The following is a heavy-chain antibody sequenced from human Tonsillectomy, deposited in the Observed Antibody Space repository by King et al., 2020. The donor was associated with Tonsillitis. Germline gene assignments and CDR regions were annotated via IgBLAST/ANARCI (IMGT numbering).Heavy chain of an antibody. CDR3: ARDWVYCSSTSCYSYYYMDV. J-gene: IGHJ6*03. V-gene: IGHV1-69*14. Sequence: QLVQSGAEVKKPGSSVMVSCKASGGTFSSYAISWVRQAPVQGLEWMGGIIPIFGTANYAQKFQGRVTITADKSTSTAYLELSSLRSEDTAVYYCARDWVYCSSTSCYSYYYMDVWGKGTTVTVSS. D-gene: IGHD2-2*02. CDR2: IIPIFGTA. CDR1: GGTFSSYA.